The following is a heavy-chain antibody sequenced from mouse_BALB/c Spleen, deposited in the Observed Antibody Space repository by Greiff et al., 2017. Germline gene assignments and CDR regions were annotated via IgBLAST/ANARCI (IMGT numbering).Heavy chain of an antibody. Sequence: EVKRVESGGGLVKPGGSLKLSCAASGFTFSSYALSWVRQTPEKRLEWVATISSGGSYTYYPDSVKGRFTISRDNAKNTLYLQMSSLRSEDTAMYYCARRGSRHLFDYWGQGTTLTVSS. V-gene: IGHV5-9-3*01. CDR3: ARRGSRHLFDY. CDR2: ISSGGSYT. J-gene: IGHJ2*01. CDR1: GFTFSSYA.